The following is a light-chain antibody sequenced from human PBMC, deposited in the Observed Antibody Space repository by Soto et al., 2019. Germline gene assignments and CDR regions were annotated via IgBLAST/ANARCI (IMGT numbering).Light chain of an antibody. CDR2: EVS. Sequence: QSALTQPASVSGSPGQSITISCTGTSSDVGCYNLVSWYQQHPGKAPKLMIYEVSKRPSGVSNRFSGSKSGNTAPLTISGLQAEDEADYYCCSYAGSSTFSYVFGTGTKVTVL. CDR1: SSDVGCYNL. V-gene: IGLV2-23*02. J-gene: IGLJ1*01. CDR3: CSYAGSSTFSYV.